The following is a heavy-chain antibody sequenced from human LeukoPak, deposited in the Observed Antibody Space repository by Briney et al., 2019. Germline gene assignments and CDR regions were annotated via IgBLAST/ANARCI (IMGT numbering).Heavy chain of an antibody. CDR3: ARDYRRGIVVVPAAPYFQH. CDR2: ISAYNGNT. Sequence: ASVKVSCKASGYTFTSYGISWVRQAPGQGLEWMGWISAYNGNTNYAQKLQGRVTMTTDTSTSTAYMELRSLRSDDTAVYYCARDYRRGIVVVPAAPYFQHWGQGTLVTVSS. D-gene: IGHD2-2*01. V-gene: IGHV1-18*01. CDR1: GYTFTSYG. J-gene: IGHJ1*01.